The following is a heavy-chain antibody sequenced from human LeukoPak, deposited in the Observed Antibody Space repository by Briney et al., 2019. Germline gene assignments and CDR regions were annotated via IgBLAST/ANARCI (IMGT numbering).Heavy chain of an antibody. V-gene: IGHV3-74*01. CDR2: IYVDGRTT. CDR3: IRDFRSADL. Sequence: GGSLRLSCVASGFTFSNYWMHWVRQPLGKGLVWVSRIYVDGRTTNYADSVKGRFTISRDNAKNTVYLEMNSLSVEDTATYYCIRDFRSADLWGQGTLVTVSS. J-gene: IGHJ5*02. CDR1: GFTFSNYW.